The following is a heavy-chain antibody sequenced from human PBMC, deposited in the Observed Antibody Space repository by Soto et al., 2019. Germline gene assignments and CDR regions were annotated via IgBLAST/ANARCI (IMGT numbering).Heavy chain of an antibody. V-gene: IGHV3-33*01. CDR2: ISYDGTNK. CDR3: ARKNYVSGSILAGDFDY. CDR1: GFTFSIFA. J-gene: IGHJ4*02. Sequence: QVQLVESGGGVVQSGRSLRLSCAASGFTFSIFAMHWVRQAPGKGLEWVSLISYDGTNKYYAESVKGRFTISRDNSKNTLYLQINSRRDEDTAVYYCARKNYVSGSILAGDFDYWGQGTLVAVSS. D-gene: IGHD3-10*01.